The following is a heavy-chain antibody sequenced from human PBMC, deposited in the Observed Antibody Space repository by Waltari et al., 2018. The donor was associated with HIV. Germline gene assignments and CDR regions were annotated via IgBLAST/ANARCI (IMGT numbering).Heavy chain of an antibody. CDR2: IYYSGST. D-gene: IGHD1-26*01. V-gene: IGHV4-39*07. Sequence: QLQLQESGPGLVKPSETLSLTCTVSGGSISSSSYYWGWIRQPPGKGLEWIGSIYYSGSTYYNPSLKSRVTISVDTSKNQFSLKLSSVTAADTAVYYCARESMGATSRYLDYWGQGTLVTVSS. CDR3: ARESMGATSRYLDY. CDR1: GGSISSSSYY. J-gene: IGHJ4*02.